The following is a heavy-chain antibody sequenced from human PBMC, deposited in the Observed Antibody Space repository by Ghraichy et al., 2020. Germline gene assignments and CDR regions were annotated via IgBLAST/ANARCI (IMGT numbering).Heavy chain of an antibody. V-gene: IGHV3-23*01. CDR2: ISGSGGTT. CDR3: AKDLYTGTTAYAFDM. Sequence: GGSLRLSCAASGFTFNSYAMSWVRQAPGKGLEWVSVISGSGGTTYYADSVKGRFTISRDNSKNTLYLQMNSLRAEDTAVYYCAKDLYTGTTAYAFDMWGQGTMVTVSS. CDR1: GFTFNSYA. D-gene: IGHD4-17*01. J-gene: IGHJ3*02.